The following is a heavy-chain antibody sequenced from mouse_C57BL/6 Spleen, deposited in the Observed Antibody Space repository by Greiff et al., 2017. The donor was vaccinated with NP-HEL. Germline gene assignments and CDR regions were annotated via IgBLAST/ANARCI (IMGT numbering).Heavy chain of an antibody. J-gene: IGHJ4*01. Sequence: VQLQQSGPGLVKPSQSLSLTCSVTGYSITSGYYWNWIRQFPGNKLEWMGYISYDGSNNYNPSLKNRISITRDTSKNQFFLKLNSVTTEDTATYYCARGSKYYAMDYWGQGTSVTVSS. CDR1: GYSITSGYY. D-gene: IGHD2-5*01. CDR3: ARGSKYYAMDY. CDR2: ISYDGSN. V-gene: IGHV3-6*01.